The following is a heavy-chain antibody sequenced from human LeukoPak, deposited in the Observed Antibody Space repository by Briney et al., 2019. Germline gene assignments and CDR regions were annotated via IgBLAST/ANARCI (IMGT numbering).Heavy chain of an antibody. CDR3: AGGTGFIIKD. D-gene: IGHD3-9*01. CDR1: GFTFSSYV. CDR2: IKQDGSEK. Sequence: GGSLRHSCAASGFTFSSYVMSWVRQAPGKGLEWVANIKQDGSEKNYVDSVKGRFTISRDNAKNSLYLQMNNLRVEDTAMYYCAGGTGFIIKDWGQGTLVTVSS. J-gene: IGHJ4*02. V-gene: IGHV3-7*03.